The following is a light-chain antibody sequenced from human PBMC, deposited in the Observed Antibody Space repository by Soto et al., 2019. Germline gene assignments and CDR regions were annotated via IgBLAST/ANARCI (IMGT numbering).Light chain of an antibody. CDR2: AAS. J-gene: IGKJ5*01. CDR1: QDITNY. CDR3: QQLHDYPIT. Sequence: VTQSPSTLSASVGDRVTITCQASQDITNYLNWYQQKPGKAPKLLIYAASSLQSGVPSRFSGSGSGTDFTLTISSLQPEDFATYYCQQLHDYPITFVQATRLEIK. V-gene: IGKV1-9*01.